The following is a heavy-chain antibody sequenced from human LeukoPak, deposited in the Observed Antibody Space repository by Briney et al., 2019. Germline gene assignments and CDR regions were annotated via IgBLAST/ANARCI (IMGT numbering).Heavy chain of an antibody. V-gene: IGHV1-18*01. CDR1: GYTFTSYG. J-gene: IGHJ6*03. Sequence: ASVKVSCKASGYTFTSYGISWVRQAPGQGLEWMGWISAYNGNTNYAQKLQGRVTMTTDTSTSTAYMELRSLRSDDTAVYYCARDLEPELGYYYYYMDVWGKGTTVTVSS. D-gene: IGHD7-27*01. CDR3: ARDLEPELGYYYYYMDV. CDR2: ISAYNGNT.